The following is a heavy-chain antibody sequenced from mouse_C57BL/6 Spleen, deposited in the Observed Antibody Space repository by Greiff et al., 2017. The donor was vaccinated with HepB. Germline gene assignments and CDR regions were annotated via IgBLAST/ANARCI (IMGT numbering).Heavy chain of an antibody. CDR2: IWSDGST. D-gene: IGHD1-1*02. CDR1: GFSLTSYG. J-gene: IGHJ1*03. CDR3: ARHGGGYWYFDV. Sequence: VQLKESGPGLVAPSQSLSITCTVSGFSLTSYGVHCVRQPPGKGLEWLVVIWSDGSTTYNSALKSRLSISKDNSKSQVFLKMNSLQTDDTAMYYCARHGGGYWYFDVWGTGTTVTVSS. V-gene: IGHV2-6-1*01.